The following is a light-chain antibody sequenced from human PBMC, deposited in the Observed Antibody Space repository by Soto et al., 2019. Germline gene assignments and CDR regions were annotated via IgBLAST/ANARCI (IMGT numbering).Light chain of an antibody. CDR1: QSVSSN. Sequence: EIVMTQSPATLSVSPGERATLSCRASQSVSSNSAWYQQKPGQAPRLLIYGASTRATGIPARFSGSGSGTEFTLTISSLQSEDFAVYYCQSGWGTFGQGTKVEIK. CDR2: GAS. CDR3: QSGWGT. J-gene: IGKJ1*01. V-gene: IGKV3-15*01.